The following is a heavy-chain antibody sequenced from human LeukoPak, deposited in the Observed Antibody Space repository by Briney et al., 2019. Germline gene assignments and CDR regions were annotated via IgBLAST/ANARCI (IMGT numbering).Heavy chain of an antibody. Sequence: SETLSLTCAVYGGSFSGYYWSWIRQPPGKGLEWIGEINHSGSTNYNPSLKSRVTISVDTSKNQFSLKLSSVTAADTAVYYCARALNYYDSSGYYNGPFDIWGQGTMVTVSS. CDR2: INHSGST. V-gene: IGHV4-34*01. D-gene: IGHD3-22*01. CDR3: ARALNYYDSSGYYNGPFDI. CDR1: GGSFSGYY. J-gene: IGHJ3*02.